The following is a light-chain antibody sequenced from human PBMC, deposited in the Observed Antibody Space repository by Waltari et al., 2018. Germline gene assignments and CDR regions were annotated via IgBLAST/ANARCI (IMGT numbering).Light chain of an antibody. CDR2: DAS. V-gene: IGKV3-11*01. J-gene: IGKJ2*01. CDR1: QSVSSY. Sequence: EIVLTHSPATLSFSPGERATLSCRASQSVSSYLAWYQQKPGQAPRLLIYDASNRATGIPARFSGSGSGTDFTLTISSLEPEDFAVYYCQQRSNWLYTFGQGTKLEIK. CDR3: QQRSNWLYT.